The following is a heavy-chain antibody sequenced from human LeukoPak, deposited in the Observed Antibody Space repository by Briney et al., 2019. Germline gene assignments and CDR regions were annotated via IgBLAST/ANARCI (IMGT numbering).Heavy chain of an antibody. D-gene: IGHD5-12*01. CDR3: ARHEVDFPSGAFDI. J-gene: IGHJ3*02. CDR1: GGSISSGGYY. V-gene: IGHV4-61*08. CDR2: IYYSGST. Sequence: SETLSLTCTVSGGSISSGGYYWSWIRQPPGKGLEWIGYIYYSGSTNYNPSLKSRVTISVDTSKNQFSLKLSSVTAADTAVYYCARHEVDFPSGAFDIWGQGTMVTVSS.